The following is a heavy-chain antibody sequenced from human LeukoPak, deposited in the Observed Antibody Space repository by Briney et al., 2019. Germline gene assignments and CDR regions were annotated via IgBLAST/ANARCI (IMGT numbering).Heavy chain of an antibody. D-gene: IGHD3-16*01. CDR1: RFTLSRCE. CDR2: ISDSAQDT. Sequence: PGGSLRLSCAASRFTLSRCETDWVRQAPGEGLEWVAYISDSAQDTLYTHSVQGRFTISRDNAKNSLYLQMNRLRAEDTAVDYCASRIAPMIPFHAFDVWGQGTMVSVSS. V-gene: IGHV3-48*03. CDR3: ASRIAPMIPFHAFDV. J-gene: IGHJ3*01.